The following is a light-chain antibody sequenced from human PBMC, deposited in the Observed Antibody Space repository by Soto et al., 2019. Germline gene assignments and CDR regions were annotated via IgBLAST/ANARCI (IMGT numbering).Light chain of an antibody. CDR2: DAS. Sequence: DIQMTQSPSTLSASVGDRVTITCRASQSISSWLAWYQQKPGKAPKLLIYDASSLESGVPSRFSGSGSETEFTLTISRLQPDDFATYYCQQYNSYPFTFGPGNKVDIK. CDR3: QQYNSYPFT. J-gene: IGKJ3*01. CDR1: QSISSW. V-gene: IGKV1-5*01.